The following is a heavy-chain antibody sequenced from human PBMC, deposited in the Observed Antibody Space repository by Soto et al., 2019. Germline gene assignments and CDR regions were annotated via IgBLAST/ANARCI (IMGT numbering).Heavy chain of an antibody. D-gene: IGHD3-9*01. J-gene: IGHJ4*02. CDR2: IYWYAAK. CDR1: GFSLSTSGVG. CDR3: ASKGQEDWPLDY. V-gene: IGHV2-5*01. Sequence: QITLKESGPTLVKPTQTLPLTCTFSGFSLSTSGVGVGWIRQPPGEALEWLAVIYWYAAKEYSPSLKNRLSITKYISKNQVVLTMTNMGPMDTGTYACASKGQEDWPLDYWGPGTLVTVSS.